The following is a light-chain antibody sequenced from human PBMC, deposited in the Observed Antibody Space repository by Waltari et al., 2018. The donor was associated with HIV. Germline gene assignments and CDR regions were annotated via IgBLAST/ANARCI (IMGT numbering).Light chain of an antibody. Sequence: QSALTQPRSVSGSPGQSVTISFTGTSSDVGGYYFVSWYQQLPGKAPSLLIYDVSKRSPGVPDRFSGSKSGNTASLTISGLQADDEADYYCCSYAGSYTGVFGGGTKLTVL. CDR2: DVS. CDR1: SSDVGGYYF. J-gene: IGLJ3*02. V-gene: IGLV2-11*01. CDR3: CSYAGSYTGV.